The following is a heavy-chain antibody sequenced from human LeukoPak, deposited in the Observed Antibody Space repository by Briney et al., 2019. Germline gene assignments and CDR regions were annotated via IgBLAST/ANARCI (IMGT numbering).Heavy chain of an antibody. V-gene: IGHV1-2*02. CDR2: IDTNSGGT. CDR3: ASEAFCAGGSCYLHRVAS. D-gene: IGHD2-15*01. Sequence: ASVKVSCKASGYTFTAYYMHWVRQAHGQGLEWMGWIDTNSGGTNYAQKFQGRVTITRDTSIGTAYMELSSLISDDTAVYYCASEAFCAGGSCYLHRVASWGPGTLVTVSS. CDR1: GYTFTAYY. J-gene: IGHJ4*02.